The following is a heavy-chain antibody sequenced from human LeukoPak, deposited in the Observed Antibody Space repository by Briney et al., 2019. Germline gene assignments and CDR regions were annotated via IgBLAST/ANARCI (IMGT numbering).Heavy chain of an antibody. J-gene: IGHJ4*02. CDR3: ATFLSFYGDYGLRVGYFDY. CDR2: FDPEDGGT. CDR1: GYTLTELS. Sequence: ASVKVSCKVSGYTLTELSMHWVRQAPGKGLEWMGGFDPEDGGTIYARKFQGRVTMTEDTSTDTAYMELSSLRSEDTAVYYCATFLSFYGDYGLRVGYFDYWGQGTLVTVSS. D-gene: IGHD4-17*01. V-gene: IGHV1-24*01.